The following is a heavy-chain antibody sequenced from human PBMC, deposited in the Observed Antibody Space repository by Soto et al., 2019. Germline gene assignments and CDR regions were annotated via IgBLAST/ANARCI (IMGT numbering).Heavy chain of an antibody. D-gene: IGHD6-19*01. Sequence: GGSLRLSCAASGFTFSSYAMRWVRQAPGKGLEWVSAISGSGGSTYYADSVKGRFTISRDNSKNTLYLQMNSLRAEDTAVYYCAKEGEHSSGWGNFDYWGQGTLVTVSS. J-gene: IGHJ4*02. CDR3: AKEGEHSSGWGNFDY. CDR2: ISGSGGST. CDR1: GFTFSSYA. V-gene: IGHV3-23*01.